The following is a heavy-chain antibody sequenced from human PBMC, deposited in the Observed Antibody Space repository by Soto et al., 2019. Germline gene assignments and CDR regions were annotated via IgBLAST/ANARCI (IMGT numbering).Heavy chain of an antibody. Sequence: QVQLVESGGGVVQPGXSLXXSCAXXGXXXXXXXMHXVRQAPGKGLEWVAVISYDGSNKYYADSVKGRFTISRDNSKNTLYLQMNSLRAEDTAVYYCAKDWNAGYFDLWGRGTLVTVSS. V-gene: IGHV3-30*18. J-gene: IGHJ2*01. CDR3: AKDWNAGYFDL. CDR1: GXXXXXXX. CDR2: ISYDGSNK. D-gene: IGHD1-1*01.